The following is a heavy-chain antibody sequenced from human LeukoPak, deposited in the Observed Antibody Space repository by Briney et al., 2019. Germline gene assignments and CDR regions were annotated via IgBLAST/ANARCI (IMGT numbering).Heavy chain of an antibody. CDR1: RFTFSNYG. Sequence: PGGSLRLSCAASRFTFSNYGMHWVRQAPGKGLEWVAIISYDGSNKYYADSVKGRFTISRDNSKNTLYLQMNSLRAEDTAVYYCARDGGYYGSGSYYNPSYWGQGTLVTVSS. V-gene: IGHV3-30*03. CDR3: ARDGGYYGSGSYYNPSY. CDR2: ISYDGSNK. D-gene: IGHD3-10*01. J-gene: IGHJ4*02.